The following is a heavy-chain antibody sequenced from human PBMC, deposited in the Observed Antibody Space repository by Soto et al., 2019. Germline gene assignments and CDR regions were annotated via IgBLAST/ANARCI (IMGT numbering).Heavy chain of an antibody. D-gene: IGHD2-2*01. CDR1: GFTFSDYY. CDR3: ARGGDTSSPLY. CDR2: ISTISSYR. V-gene: IGHV3-11*06. J-gene: IGHJ4*02. Sequence: PGGSLRLSCAASGFTFSDYYMSWIRQAPGKGLEWLSYISTISSYRNYADSVKGRFTISRDNAKNSLYLQMNSLRVEDTAVYYCARGGDTSSPLYWGQGTLVTVSS.